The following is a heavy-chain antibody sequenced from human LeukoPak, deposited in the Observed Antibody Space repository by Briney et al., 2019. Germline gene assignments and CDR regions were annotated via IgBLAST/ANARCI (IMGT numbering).Heavy chain of an antibody. CDR2: TSDRGDYT. D-gene: IGHD1-7*01. J-gene: IGHJ4*02. Sequence: GGSLRLSCAASGFTFTSYSMSWVRQAPGEGLEWVSGTSDRGDYTYYADSVKGRFTISRDSSKNTLFLQMNSLGAEDTALYFCARKAQYNGHYPLDYWGQGTLVTVSS. CDR1: GFTFTSYS. CDR3: ARKAQYNGHYPLDY. V-gene: IGHV3-23*01.